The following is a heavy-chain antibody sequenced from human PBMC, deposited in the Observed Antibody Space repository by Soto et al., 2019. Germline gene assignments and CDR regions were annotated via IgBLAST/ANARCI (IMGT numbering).Heavy chain of an antibody. V-gene: IGHV4-31*03. CDR1: GGSISSGGYY. J-gene: IGHJ3*02. D-gene: IGHD6-19*01. CDR3: ARDGSGRTAFDI. Sequence: LSLTCTVSGGSISSGGYYWSWIRQHPGKGLEWIGYIYYSGSTYYNPSLKSRVTISVDTSKNQFSLKLSSVTAADTAVYYCARDGSGRTAFDIWGQGTMVTVSS. CDR2: IYYSGST.